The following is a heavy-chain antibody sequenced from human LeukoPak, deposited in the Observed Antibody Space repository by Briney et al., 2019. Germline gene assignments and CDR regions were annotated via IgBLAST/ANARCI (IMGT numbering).Heavy chain of an antibody. V-gene: IGHV1-69*13. D-gene: IGHD2-15*01. CDR1: GGTFSSYA. CDR3: ARTLFCSGGSCPNWFDP. CDR2: IIPIFGTA. Sequence: GASVKVSCKASGGTFSSYAISWVRQAPGQGLEWMGGIIPIFGTANYAQKFQGRVTITADESTSTAYMELSSLRSEDTAVYYCARTLFCSGGSCPNWFDPWGQGTLVTVSS. J-gene: IGHJ5*02.